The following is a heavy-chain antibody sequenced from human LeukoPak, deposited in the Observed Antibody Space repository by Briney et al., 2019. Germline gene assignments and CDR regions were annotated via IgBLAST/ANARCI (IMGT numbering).Heavy chain of an antibody. J-gene: IGHJ3*02. D-gene: IGHD2-2*01. CDR3: ARIIVVVPAADFSLWDAFDI. CDR2: IIPIFGTA. CDR1: GGTFSSYA. Sequence: SVKVSCKASGGTFSSYAISWVRQAPGQGLEWMGGIIPIFGTANYAQKFQGRVTITTDESTSTAYMELSSLRSEDTAVYYCARIIVVVPAADFSLWDAFDIWGQGTMVTVSS. V-gene: IGHV1-69*05.